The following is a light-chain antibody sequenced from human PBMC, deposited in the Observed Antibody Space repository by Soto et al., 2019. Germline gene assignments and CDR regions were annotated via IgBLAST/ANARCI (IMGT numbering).Light chain of an antibody. J-gene: IGLJ2*01. CDR2: EVS. V-gene: IGLV2-14*01. CDR3: SSYTSSSTLV. CDR1: SSDVGGYNY. Sequence: QSVLTQPASVSGSPGQSITISCTGTSSDVGGYNYVSWYQQHPGKAPKLMIYEVSNRPSGVSNRFSGSKSGNTDSLTSSGLAAEDEADYYCSSYTSSSTLVIGGGTQLTLL.